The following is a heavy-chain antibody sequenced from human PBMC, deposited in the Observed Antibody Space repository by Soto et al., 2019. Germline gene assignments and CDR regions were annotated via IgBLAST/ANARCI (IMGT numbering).Heavy chain of an antibody. Sequence: QVQLQESGPGLVKPSGTLSLTCAVSGGSISSNNWWSWVRQPPGEGLEWIGALYHSGTTYYNPPLQSRATISVDKSKNQFSLDLSFATAADTAVYYCARRINAAGGWFDPWGQGTLVTVSS. J-gene: IGHJ5*02. CDR3: ARRINAAGGWFDP. V-gene: IGHV4-4*02. D-gene: IGHD6-13*01. CDR2: LYHSGTT. CDR1: GGSISSNNW.